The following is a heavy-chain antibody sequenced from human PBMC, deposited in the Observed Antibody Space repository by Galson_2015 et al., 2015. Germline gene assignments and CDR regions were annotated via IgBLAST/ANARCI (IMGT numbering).Heavy chain of an antibody. Sequence: SVKVSCKASGGTFGRHAISWVRQAPGQGLEWMGGIIPMFGTTKYAQKFQGRVTITADESTSTAYMEMSSLKSDDTAVYYCARDDRVSVSYFYMEVWGKGTTVTVSS. CDR2: IIPMFGTT. D-gene: IGHD6-25*01. V-gene: IGHV1-69*13. CDR3: ARDDRVSVSYFYMEV. J-gene: IGHJ6*03. CDR1: GGTFGRHA.